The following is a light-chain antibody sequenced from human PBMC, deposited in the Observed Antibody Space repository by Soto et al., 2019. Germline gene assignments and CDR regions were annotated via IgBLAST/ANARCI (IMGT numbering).Light chain of an antibody. CDR2: AAS. V-gene: IGKV1-9*01. CDR3: QQLNTLPFT. J-gene: IGKJ5*01. Sequence: IQVTQSPCTLASAVGCILTIPGLASKGISSYLASYPPKPGKAPTLLIYAASTLQSGVPSRFSGSGSGTEFTLTISGLLPEDFATYHCQQLNTLPFTFGQGTRLEIK. CDR1: KGISSY.